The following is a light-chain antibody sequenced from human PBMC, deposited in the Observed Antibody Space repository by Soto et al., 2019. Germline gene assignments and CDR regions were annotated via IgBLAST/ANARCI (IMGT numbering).Light chain of an antibody. V-gene: IGKV3-20*01. CDR2: SAT. J-gene: IGKJ1*01. Sequence: EIVLTQSPGTLSLPPGETATLSCRASQSVTTNQLAWYQQKRGQAPRLVFHSATTRANAFPSRFSASGSGTDFTITISRLEPKDFALYYCQVYGILPWTFGQGTKVDIK. CDR3: QVYGILPWT. CDR1: QSVTTNQ.